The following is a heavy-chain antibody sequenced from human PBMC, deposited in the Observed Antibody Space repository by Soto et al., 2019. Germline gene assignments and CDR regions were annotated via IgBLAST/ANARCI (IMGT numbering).Heavy chain of an antibody. CDR2: ISGSGGST. D-gene: IGHD4-17*01. Sequence: EVQLLESGGGLVQPGGSLRLSCAASGFTFSSYAMNWVRQAPGKGLELVSVISGSGGSTYYADAVKGRVTISRDNSKNTLYLQMNSLRAEDTAVYYCAKRTVGWYFDLWGRGTLVTVSS. CDR1: GFTFSSYA. V-gene: IGHV3-23*01. J-gene: IGHJ2*01. CDR3: AKRTVGWYFDL.